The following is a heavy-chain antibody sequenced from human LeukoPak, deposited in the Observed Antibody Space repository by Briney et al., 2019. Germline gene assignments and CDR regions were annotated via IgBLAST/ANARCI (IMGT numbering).Heavy chain of an antibody. J-gene: IGHJ4*02. CDR2: INHSGST. V-gene: IGHV4-34*01. Sequence: SETLSLTCAVYGGSFSGYYWSWIRQPPGKGLEWIGEINHSGSTNYNPSLRSRVTISVDTSKNQFSLKLSSVTAADTAVYYCARASNCSGGSCYGGFDYWGQGTLVTVSS. CDR3: ARASNCSGGSCYGGFDY. D-gene: IGHD2-15*01. CDR1: GGSFSGYY.